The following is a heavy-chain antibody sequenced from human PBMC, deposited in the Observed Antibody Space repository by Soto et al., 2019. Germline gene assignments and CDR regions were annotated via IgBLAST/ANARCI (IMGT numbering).Heavy chain of an antibody. J-gene: IGHJ4*02. CDR3: ARVFAANDFWSGYLRDYFDY. Sequence: ASVKVSCKASGYTFTGYYMHWVRQAPGQGLGWMGWINPNSGGTNYAQKFQGRVTMTRDTSISTAYMELSRLRSDDTAVYYCARVFAANDFWSGYLRDYFDYWGQGTLVTVSS. CDR2: INPNSGGT. V-gene: IGHV1-2*02. D-gene: IGHD3-3*01. CDR1: GYTFTGYY.